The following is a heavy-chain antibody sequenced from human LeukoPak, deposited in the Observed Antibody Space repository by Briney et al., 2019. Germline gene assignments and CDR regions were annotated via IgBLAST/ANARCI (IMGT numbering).Heavy chain of an antibody. Sequence: PAETLSLPCTVSGRSISSYYWSWVRHPAGKGLEWVGPIYSSGRPNYTPSLKSRVTISVDTSKNPFSLKLSSVTAGDTAVYYCARGETLLDYWGQGTLVTVSS. J-gene: IGHJ4*02. CDR2: IYSSGRP. V-gene: IGHV4-4*07. D-gene: IGHD2-21*02. CDR3: ARGETLLDY. CDR1: GRSISSYY.